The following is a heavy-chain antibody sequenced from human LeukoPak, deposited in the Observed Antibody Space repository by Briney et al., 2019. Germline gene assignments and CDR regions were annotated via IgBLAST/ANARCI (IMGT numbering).Heavy chain of an antibody. CDR2: INWNGGST. CDR1: GFTFDDYG. V-gene: IGHV3-20*01. Sequence: PGGSLTLSCAASGFTFDDYGMSWVRQAPGKGLEWVSGINWNGGSTGYADSVKGQFTISRDNAKNSLYLQMNSLRAEDTALYHCARGRYSSGWYASSYYYGMDVWGQGTTVTVSS. CDR3: ARGRYSSGWYASSYYYGMDV. J-gene: IGHJ6*02. D-gene: IGHD6-19*01.